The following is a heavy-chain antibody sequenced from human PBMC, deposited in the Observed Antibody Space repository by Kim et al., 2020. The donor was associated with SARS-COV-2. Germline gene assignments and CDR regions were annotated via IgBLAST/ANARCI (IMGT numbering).Heavy chain of an antibody. CDR2: IYPGDSDT. CDR3: AKINRIAVAGYYGGWFDP. V-gene: IGHV5-51*01. D-gene: IGHD6-19*01. Sequence: GESLKISCKGSGYSFTSYWIGWVRQMPGKGLEWMGIIYPGDSDTRYSPSFQGQVTISADKSISTAYLQWSSLKASDTAMYYCAKINRIAVAGYYGGWFDPWGQGTLVTVSS. CDR1: GYSFTSYW. J-gene: IGHJ5*02.